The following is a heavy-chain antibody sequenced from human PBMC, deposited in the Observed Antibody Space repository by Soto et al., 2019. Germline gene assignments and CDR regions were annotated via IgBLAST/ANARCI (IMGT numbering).Heavy chain of an antibody. CDR2: ISGSGGST. D-gene: IGHD3-22*01. V-gene: IGHV3-23*01. CDR1: GFTFSSYA. J-gene: IGHJ5*02. Sequence: PGGSLRLSCAASGFTFSSYAMSWVRLAPGKGLEWVSAISGSGGSTYYADSVKGRFTISRDNSKNTLYLQMNSLRAEDTAVYYCAKRVYYYDSSGYFWFDPWGQGTLVTVSS. CDR3: AKRVYYYDSSGYFWFDP.